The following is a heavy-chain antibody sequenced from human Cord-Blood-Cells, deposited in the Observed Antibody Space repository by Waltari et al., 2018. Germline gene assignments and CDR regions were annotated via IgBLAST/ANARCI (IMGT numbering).Heavy chain of an antibody. CDR2: IYPGESDT. V-gene: IGHV5-51*01. Sequence: EVQLVQSGAEVKKPGESLKISCKGSGYSFTSYWIGWVRQMPGKGLEWMGVIYPGESDTRYSPAFQGQVTISADKSISTAYLQWSSLKASDTAMYYCARHGRGGSYYPDACDIWGQGTMVTVSS. CDR1: GYSFTSYW. CDR3: ARHGRGGSYYPDACDI. D-gene: IGHD1-26*01. J-gene: IGHJ3*02.